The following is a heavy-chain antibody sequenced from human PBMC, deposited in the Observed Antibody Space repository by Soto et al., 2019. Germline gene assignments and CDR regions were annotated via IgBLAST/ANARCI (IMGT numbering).Heavy chain of an antibody. CDR1: GGSISSGGYS. CDR3: ARLIDYYGSGIYYKPYYYYRMDV. V-gene: IGHV4-30-2*02. CDR2: IYHSGST. J-gene: IGHJ6*02. D-gene: IGHD3-10*01. Sequence: SETLSLTCAVSGGSISSGGYSWSWIRQGKGKGLEWFGYIYHSGSTYYNPSLQSRVTISVDRSKNQCSLKPTSVPAADTAVYYCARLIDYYGSGIYYKPYYYYRMDVRGQHTTVTASS.